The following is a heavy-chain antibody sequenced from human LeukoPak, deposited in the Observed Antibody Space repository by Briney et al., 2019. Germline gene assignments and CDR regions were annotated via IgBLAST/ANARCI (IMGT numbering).Heavy chain of an antibody. D-gene: IGHD2-2*01. CDR2: IYYSGST. CDR3: ASSVGYCSSTSCYNWFDP. J-gene: IGHJ5*02. V-gene: IGHV4-59*12. CDR1: GGSISSYS. Sequence: SETLSLTCTVSGGSISSYSWSWIRQPPGKGLEWIGYIYYSGSTNYNPSLKSRVTIPVDTSKNQFSLKLSSVTAADTAVYYCASSVGYCSSTSCYNWFDPWGQGTLVTVSS.